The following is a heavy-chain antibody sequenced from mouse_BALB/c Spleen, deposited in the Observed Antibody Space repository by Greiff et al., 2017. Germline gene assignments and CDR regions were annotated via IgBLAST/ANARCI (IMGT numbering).Heavy chain of an antibody. J-gene: IGHJ4*01. CDR1: GFTFTDYY. D-gene: IGHD2-2*01. V-gene: IGHV7-3*02. CDR2: IRNKANGYTT. Sequence: EVQVVESGGGLVQPGGSLRLSCATSGFTFTDYYMSWVRQPPGKALEWLGFIRNKANGYTTEYSASVKGRFTISRDTSQSILYLQMNTLRAEDSATYYCARDKWLRRPYAMDYWGQGTSVTVSA. CDR3: ARDKWLRRPYAMDY.